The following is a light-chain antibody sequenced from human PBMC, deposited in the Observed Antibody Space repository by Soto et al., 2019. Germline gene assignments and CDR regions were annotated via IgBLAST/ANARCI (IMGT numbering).Light chain of an antibody. CDR2: EVS. V-gene: IGLV2-14*01. CDR3: ISYTSDDVRYV. J-gene: IGLJ1*01. Sequence: QSALTQPASVSGTPGQSITISCTGSNSDVGLYDFVSWYQHHPGRAPKLIVSEVSHRPSGISNRFSGSKSGNTASLTISGRQSEDEADYYCISYTSDDVRYVFGTGTQLTVL. CDR1: NSDVGLYDF.